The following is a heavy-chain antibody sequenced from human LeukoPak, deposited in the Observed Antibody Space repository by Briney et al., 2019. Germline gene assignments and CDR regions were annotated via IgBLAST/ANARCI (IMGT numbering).Heavy chain of an antibody. CDR2: ISAYNGNT. V-gene: IGHV1-18*01. D-gene: IGHD3-22*01. J-gene: IGHJ3*02. CDR1: GYTFTSYG. Sequence: WASVKVSCKASGYTFTSYGISWVRQAPGQGLEWMGWISAYNGNTNYAQKLQGRVTMTTDTSTSTAYMELSSLRSEDTAVYYCAVYYYDSSGYSRGAFDIWGQGTMVTVSS. CDR3: AVYYYDSSGYSRGAFDI.